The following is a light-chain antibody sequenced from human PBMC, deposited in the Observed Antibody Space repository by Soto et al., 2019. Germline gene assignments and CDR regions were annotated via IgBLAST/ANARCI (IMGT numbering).Light chain of an antibody. CDR2: DVS. Sequence: DIEMTQSPPSVSASVGDRVTITCRASQGISSHLAWFQLKPGKAPKSLIYDVSSLQSGVPSKFSGSVSGTDFTLTISSLQPEDFATYYCQQYHNYPVTFGGGTKVEIK. CDR1: QGISSH. J-gene: IGKJ4*01. CDR3: QQYHNYPVT. V-gene: IGKV1-16*02.